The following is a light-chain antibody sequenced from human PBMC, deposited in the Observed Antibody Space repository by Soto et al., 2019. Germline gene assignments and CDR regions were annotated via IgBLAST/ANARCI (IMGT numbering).Light chain of an antibody. CDR2: DAS. CDR1: QSISSW. J-gene: IGKJ1*01. CDR3: QQYNSYSRT. Sequence: DIQMTQSPSTLSASLGDRVTITCRASQSISSWLAWYQQKPGKAPKLLIYDASSWESGVPSRFSGSGSGTEFTLTISSLQPDDFATYYCQQYNSYSRTFGQGTKVDI. V-gene: IGKV1-5*01.